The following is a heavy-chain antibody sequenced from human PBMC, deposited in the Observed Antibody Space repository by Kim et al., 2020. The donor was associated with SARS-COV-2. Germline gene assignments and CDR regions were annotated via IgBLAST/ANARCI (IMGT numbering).Heavy chain of an antibody. CDR2: FYNTGST. Sequence: SETLSLTCNVSTGSMDNYYWSWIRQPPGKGLQWIGFFYNTGSTNYNPSLRSRVTISIDTSTNQFSLRLTSVTAADTALYYCAGGTRSRGWRFDPWGQGTL. J-gene: IGHJ5*02. CDR1: TGSMDNYY. D-gene: IGHD1-26*01. CDR3: AGGTRSRGWRFDP. V-gene: IGHV4-59*01.